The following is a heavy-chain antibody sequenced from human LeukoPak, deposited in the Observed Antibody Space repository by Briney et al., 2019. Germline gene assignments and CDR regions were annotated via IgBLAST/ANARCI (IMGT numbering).Heavy chain of an antibody. J-gene: IGHJ4*02. V-gene: IGHV1-2*02. D-gene: IGHD2-15*01. CDR2: NNPNSGGT. CDR1: GYTFTGYY. CDR3: AREQTVRYCSGGSCYENDY. Sequence: GASVKVSCKASGYTFTGYYMHWVRQAPGQGLEWMGWNNPNSGGTNYAQKFQGRVTMTRDTSISTAYMELSRLRSDDTAVYYCAREQTVRYCSGGSCYENDYWGQGTLVTVSS.